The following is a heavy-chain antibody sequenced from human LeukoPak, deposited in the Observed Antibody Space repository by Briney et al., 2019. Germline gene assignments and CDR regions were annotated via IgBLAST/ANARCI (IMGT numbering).Heavy chain of an antibody. D-gene: IGHD3-3*01. V-gene: IGHV1-69*13. Sequence: ASVKVSCKASGGTFSSYAISWVRQAPGQGLEWMGGIIPIFGTANYAQKFQGRVTITADESTSTAYMELSSLRSEDTAVYYCARGVYDFWSDYRYNWFDPWGQGTLVTVSS. CDR1: GGTFSSYA. CDR3: ARGVYDFWSDYRYNWFDP. CDR2: IIPIFGTA. J-gene: IGHJ5*02.